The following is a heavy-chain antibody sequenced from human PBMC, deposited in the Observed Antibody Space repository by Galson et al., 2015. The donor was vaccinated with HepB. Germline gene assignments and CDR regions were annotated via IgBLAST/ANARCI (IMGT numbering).Heavy chain of an antibody. CDR2: ISYDGSYE. J-gene: IGHJ3*02. CDR1: GFTFSTSA. CDR3: ARARSGWADAFDI. Sequence: SLRLSCAASGFTFSTSAMHWVRQAPGKGLEWVAFISYDGSYEYYADSVKGRFTISRDNSKNTLYLQMNSLRVEDTAVYYCARARSGWADAFDIWGQGTMVTVSS. D-gene: IGHD6-19*01. V-gene: IGHV3-30*04.